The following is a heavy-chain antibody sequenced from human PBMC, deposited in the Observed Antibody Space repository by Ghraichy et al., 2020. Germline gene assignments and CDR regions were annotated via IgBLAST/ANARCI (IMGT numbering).Heavy chain of an antibody. CDR2: IYYSGST. Sequence: SETLSLTCTVSGGSISSYYWSWIRQPPGKGLEWIGYIYYSGSTNYNPSLKSRVTISVDTSKNQFSLKLSSVTAADTAVYYCARSDLLEAFDIWGQGTMVTVSS. D-gene: IGHD1-1*01. V-gene: IGHV4-59*01. CDR3: ARSDLLEAFDI. CDR1: GGSISSYY. J-gene: IGHJ3*02.